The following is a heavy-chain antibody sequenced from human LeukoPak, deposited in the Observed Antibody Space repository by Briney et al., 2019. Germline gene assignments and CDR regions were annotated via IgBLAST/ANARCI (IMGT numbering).Heavy chain of an antibody. J-gene: IGHJ4*02. V-gene: IGHV3-48*02. Sequence: GGSLRLSCAASGFTFSSYSMSWVRQAPGKGLEWISYISTGSSRIYYADSVKGRVTISRDNAKNSLFLQMNSLRDEDTAVYYCAREGSLADWGQGTLVTASS. CDR2: ISTGSSRI. CDR1: GFTFSSYS. CDR3: AREGSLAD. D-gene: IGHD3-3*02.